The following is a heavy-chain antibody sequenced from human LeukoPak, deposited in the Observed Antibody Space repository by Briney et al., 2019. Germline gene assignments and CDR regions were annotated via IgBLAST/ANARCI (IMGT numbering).Heavy chain of an antibody. CDR2: IYSGGST. V-gene: IGHV3-66*02. D-gene: IGHD3-9*01. J-gene: IGHJ4*02. CDR3: ARGLRYFDWGELGRRTSFDY. CDR1: GFTVSSNY. Sequence: PGGSLRLSCAASGFTVSSNYMSWVRQAPGKGLEWVSVIYSGGSTYYADSVKGRFTISRDNSKNTLYLQMNSLRAEDTAVYYCARGLRYFDWGELGRRTSFDYWGQGTLVTVSS.